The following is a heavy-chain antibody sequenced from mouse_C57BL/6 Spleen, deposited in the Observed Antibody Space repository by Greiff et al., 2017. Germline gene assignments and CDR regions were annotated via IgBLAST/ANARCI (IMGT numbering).Heavy chain of an antibody. V-gene: IGHV1-74*01. CDR1: GYTFTSYW. CDR2: IHHSDSDT. J-gene: IGHJ3*01. D-gene: IGHD4-1*01. CDR3: AMGNWDWCAY. Sequence: VKLQQPGAELVKPGASVKVSCKASGYTFTSYWMHWVKQRPGQGLEWIGRIHHSDSDTNYNQKFKGKATLTVDKSSSTAYMQLSSLTSEDSAVYYCAMGNWDWCAYWGQGTLVTVSA.